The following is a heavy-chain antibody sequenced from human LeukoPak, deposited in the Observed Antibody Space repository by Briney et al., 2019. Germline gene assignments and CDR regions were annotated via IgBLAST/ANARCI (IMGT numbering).Heavy chain of an antibody. CDR3: STEPYCSGGSCYYRGAFDI. V-gene: IGHV1-24*01. CDR2: FDPEDGET. CDR1: GYTLTKLS. J-gene: IGHJ3*02. D-gene: IGHD2-15*01. Sequence: ASVKVSCKVSGYTLTKLSMHWVRQAPGKGLEWMGGFDPEDGETIYAQKFQGRVTMTEDTSTDTAYMELSSLRSEDPAVYYCSTEPYCSGGSCYYRGAFDIWGQGTMVTVSS.